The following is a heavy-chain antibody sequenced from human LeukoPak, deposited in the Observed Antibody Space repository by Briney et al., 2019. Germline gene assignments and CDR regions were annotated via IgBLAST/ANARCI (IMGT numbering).Heavy chain of an antibody. CDR2: MNPNSGNT. D-gene: IGHD3-3*01. J-gene: IGHJ6*02. V-gene: IGHV1-8*01. Sequence: ASVKVSCKASGFTFNSYDINWVRQATGQGLEWMGWMNPNSGNTGYAQKFQGRVTMTRNTSISTAYMELSSLRSEDTAVYYCARDGPRTYYDFWSGYYTGVYYYYGMDVWGQGTTFTVSS. CDR1: GFTFNSYD. CDR3: ARDGPRTYYDFWSGYYTGVYYYYGMDV.